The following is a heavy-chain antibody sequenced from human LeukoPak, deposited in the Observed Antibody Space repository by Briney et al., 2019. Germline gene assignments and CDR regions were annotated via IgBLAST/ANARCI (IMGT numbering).Heavy chain of an antibody. J-gene: IGHJ4*02. CDR1: GFTFSSYA. CDR3: ARDRQIIVGATGRPFDY. Sequence: GGSLRLSCAASGFTFSSYAMHWVRQAPGKGLEYVSAISSNGGSTYYANSVKGRFTISRDNAKNSLYLQMNSLRAEGTAVYYCARDRQIIVGATGRPFDYWGQGTLVTVSS. V-gene: IGHV3-64*01. CDR2: ISSNGGST. D-gene: IGHD1-26*01.